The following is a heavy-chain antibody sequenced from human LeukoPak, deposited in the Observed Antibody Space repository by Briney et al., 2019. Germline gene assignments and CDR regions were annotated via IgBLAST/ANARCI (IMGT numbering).Heavy chain of an antibody. Sequence: SSETLSLTCTVSGGSISSGDYYWSWIRQPPGKGLEWIGEINHSGSTNYNPSLKSRVTISVDTSKNLFSLNLSSVTAADTAVYYCARGVVVVVAATGEAEYFQHWGQGTLVTVSS. CDR3: ARGVVVVVAATGEAEYFQH. V-gene: IGHV4-39*07. J-gene: IGHJ1*01. CDR2: INHSGST. CDR1: GGSISSGDYY. D-gene: IGHD2-15*01.